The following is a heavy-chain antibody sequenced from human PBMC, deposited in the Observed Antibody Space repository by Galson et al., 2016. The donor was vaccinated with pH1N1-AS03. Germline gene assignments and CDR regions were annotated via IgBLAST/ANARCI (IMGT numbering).Heavy chain of an antibody. CDR2: INPSDGNT. J-gene: IGHJ6*02. V-gene: IGHV1-46*01. CDR3: ARVSAGLTGYYYAMDV. CDR1: GYTFTSYY. Sequence: SVKVSCKASGYTFTSYYIHWVRQAPGQGREWMGIINPSDGNTNYAQRFQGRVTMTRDTSKSTVYMELSSLRSDDTAVYHCARVSAGLTGYYYAMDVWGQGTTVTVSS. D-gene: IGHD4/OR15-4a*01.